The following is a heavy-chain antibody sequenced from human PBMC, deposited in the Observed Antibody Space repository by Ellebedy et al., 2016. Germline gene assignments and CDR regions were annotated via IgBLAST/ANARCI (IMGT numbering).Heavy chain of an antibody. Sequence: SETLSLTXTVSGYSISSGYYWGWIRQPPGKGLEWIGEINHSGSTNYNPSLKSRVTISVDTSKNQFSLKLSSVTAADTAVYYCASLPVRGVYYYYYMDVWGKGTTVTVSS. D-gene: IGHD3-10*01. CDR2: INHSGST. CDR3: ASLPVRGVYYYYYMDV. J-gene: IGHJ6*03. V-gene: IGHV4-38-2*02. CDR1: GYSISSGYY.